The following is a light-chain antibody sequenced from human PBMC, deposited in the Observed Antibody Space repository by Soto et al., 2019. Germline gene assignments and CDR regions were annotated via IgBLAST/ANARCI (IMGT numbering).Light chain of an antibody. Sequence: QSVLTQPPSASGTPGQRVTISCSGGGSNVEINPVHWYQQLPGTAPKLLIYGNTERPSGVPDRFSGSKSGTSASLAISGLQSEDEADYHCAAWDVSLNVYVFGPGTKLTVL. CDR2: GNT. V-gene: IGLV1-44*01. CDR1: GSNVEINP. CDR3: AAWDVSLNVYV. J-gene: IGLJ1*01.